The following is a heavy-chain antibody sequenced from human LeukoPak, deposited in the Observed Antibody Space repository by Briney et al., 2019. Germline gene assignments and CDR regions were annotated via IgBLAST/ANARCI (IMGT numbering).Heavy chain of an antibody. CDR1: GGSFSGYY. CDR2: INHSGST. V-gene: IGHV4-34*01. J-gene: IGHJ4*02. Sequence: SETLSLTCAVYGGSFSGYYWSWIRQPPGKGLEWIGEINHSGSTNYNPSLKSRVTVSVDTSKNQFSLKLSSVTAADTAVYYCARGYRYWGQGTLVTVSS. CDR3: ARGYRY. D-gene: IGHD3-16*02.